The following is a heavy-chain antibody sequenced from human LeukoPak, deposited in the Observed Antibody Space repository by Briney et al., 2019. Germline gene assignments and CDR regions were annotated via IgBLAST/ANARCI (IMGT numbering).Heavy chain of an antibody. J-gene: IGHJ3*02. CDR3: ARAGHVITMIVVLDAFDI. CDR2: ISSSGSTI. V-gene: IGHV3-48*03. CDR1: GFTFSSYE. D-gene: IGHD3-22*01. Sequence: GGSLRLSCAASGFTFSSYEMNWVRQAPGKGLEWLSYISSSGSTIYYADSVKGRFTISRDNAKGSLYLQMNTLRAEDTAVYYCARAGHVITMIVVLDAFDIWGQGTMVTVSS.